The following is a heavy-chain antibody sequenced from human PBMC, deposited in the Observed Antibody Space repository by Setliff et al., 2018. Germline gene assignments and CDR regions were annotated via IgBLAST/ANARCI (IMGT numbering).Heavy chain of an antibody. CDR1: GFAFSGDD. Sequence: GGSLRLSCAASGFAFSGDDMHWVRQAPGKGLEWVSYINNRGDTIYYADSVRGRFTISRDNAKNTLYLQLNSLRADDAAVYYCATSRTFDYWGQGILVTVSS. CDR2: INNRGDTI. J-gene: IGHJ4*02. V-gene: IGHV3-48*03. CDR3: ATSRTFDY.